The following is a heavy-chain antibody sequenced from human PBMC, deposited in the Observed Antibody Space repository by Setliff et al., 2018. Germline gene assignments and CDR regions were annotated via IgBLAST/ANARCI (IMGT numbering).Heavy chain of an antibody. J-gene: IGHJ4*02. V-gene: IGHV1-18*01. D-gene: IGHD5-18*01. CDR1: GYTFSNYA. CDR3: ARAPSVELVTIRTNSWFTY. CDR2: ISVYNGDT. Sequence: ASVKVSCKASGYTFSNYAFAWVRQAPGQGLEWVGWISVYNGDTNYAQKFQGRVTLTTDTSTSTAYMELRSLTSDDSAFYYCARAPSVELVTIRTNSWFTYWGQGTRVTVSS.